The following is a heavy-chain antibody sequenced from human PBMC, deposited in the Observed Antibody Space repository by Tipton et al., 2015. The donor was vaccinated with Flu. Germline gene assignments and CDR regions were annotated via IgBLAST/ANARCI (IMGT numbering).Heavy chain of an antibody. D-gene: IGHD3-10*01. Sequence: TLSLTCTVSGGSLSSFYWSWIRQPAGKGLEWIGRIYTSGNTNYNPSLKSRLTISADTSKRQFSLTLTSVTAADTAVYYCARGLASYGSDSYYNLFWYFDLWGRGTLVTVSS. CDR1: GGSLSSFY. V-gene: IGHV4-4*07. CDR3: ARGLASYGSDSYYNLFWYFDL. CDR2: IYTSGNT. J-gene: IGHJ2*01.